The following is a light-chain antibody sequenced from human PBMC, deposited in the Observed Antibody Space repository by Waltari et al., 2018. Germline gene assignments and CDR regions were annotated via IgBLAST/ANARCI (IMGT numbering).Light chain of an antibody. J-gene: IGLJ2*01. CDR2: DVN. V-gene: IGLV2-14*03. CDR3: SSYTKDTRI. Sequence: QSALTQPASVSGSPGQSITISCTGASGAIGYYYYVSWYQQHPGNAPKLVIFDVNNRPSGVSNRFSASVSGNTASLTISGLQAEDEADYYCSSYTKDTRIFGGGTKLTVL. CDR1: SGAIGYYYY.